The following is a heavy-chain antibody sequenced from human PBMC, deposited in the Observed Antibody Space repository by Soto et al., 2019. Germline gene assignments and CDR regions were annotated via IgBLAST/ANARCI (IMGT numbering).Heavy chain of an antibody. V-gene: IGHV3-21*01. CDR3: ARDRGDYEGLVPSSFDQ. D-gene: IGHD4-17*01. J-gene: IGHJ4*02. CDR2: ISSRSRSI. Sequence: GGSLRLSCAASGFSFSSYSMPWVRQAPGKGLEWVSSISSRSRSIYYADSQKGRFTISRDITKNSLYLQMNNLRAEDTAVYYCARDRGDYEGLVPSSFDQWGQGTLVTVSS. CDR1: GFSFSSYS.